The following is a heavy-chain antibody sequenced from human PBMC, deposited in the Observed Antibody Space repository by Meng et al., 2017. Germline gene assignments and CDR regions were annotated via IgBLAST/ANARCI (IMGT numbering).Heavy chain of an antibody. CDR2: IIPIFGTE. J-gene: IGHJ6*02. CDR3: ARARGAYYYGMDV. CDR1: GGTFSSYA. D-gene: IGHD1-26*01. V-gene: IGHV1-69*05. Sequence: SVKVSCKASGGTFSSYAISWVRQAPGQGLEWMGGIIPIFGTENYAQKFQGRVTITTDESTSTAYMELSSLRSEDTAVYYCARARGAYYYGMDVWGQGTTVTVSS.